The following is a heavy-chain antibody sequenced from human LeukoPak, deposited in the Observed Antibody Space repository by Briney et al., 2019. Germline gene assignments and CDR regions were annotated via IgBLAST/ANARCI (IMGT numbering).Heavy chain of an antibody. J-gene: IGHJ3*02. CDR2: INTDGSST. D-gene: IGHD1-1*01. V-gene: IGHV3-74*01. CDR1: GFTFSSYW. Sequence: GGSLRLSCAASGFTFSSYWMHRVRQAPGKGLVWVSRINTDGSSTSYADSVKGRFTISRDNSKSTLYLQMNGLRAEDAAKFYCAKSLFTSATGTGRAFHIWGQGTMVTVSS. CDR3: AKSLFTSATGTGRAFHI.